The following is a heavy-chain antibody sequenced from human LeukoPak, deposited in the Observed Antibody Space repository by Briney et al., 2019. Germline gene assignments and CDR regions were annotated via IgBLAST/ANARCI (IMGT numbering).Heavy chain of an antibody. CDR1: GFTVRNYC. V-gene: IGHV3-53*01. Sequence: GGSLRLPCAASGFTVRNYCMSWVRQAPGKGLEWVAVIYGDGTTYYADSVKGRFTISSDTLKNTLSLQMDSLRAADTAMYYCARGSPVASGRYSIYSSWGQGTLVTVSP. D-gene: IGHD3-10*01. CDR3: ARGSPVASGRYSIYSS. J-gene: IGHJ5*02. CDR2: IYGDGTT.